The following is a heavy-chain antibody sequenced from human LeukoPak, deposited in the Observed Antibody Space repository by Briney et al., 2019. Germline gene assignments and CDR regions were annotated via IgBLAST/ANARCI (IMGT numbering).Heavy chain of an antibody. V-gene: IGHV4-4*08. CDR2: IYTSGST. Sequence: SETLSLTCTVSGGSISSYYWSWIRQPPGKGLEWIGYIYTSGSTNYNPSLKSRVTMSVDTSKNQFSLKLRSVTAADTAVYYCARDGDWGRYDHWGQGTLVIVSS. CDR3: ARDGDWGRYDH. J-gene: IGHJ4*02. CDR1: GGSISSYY. D-gene: IGHD7-27*01.